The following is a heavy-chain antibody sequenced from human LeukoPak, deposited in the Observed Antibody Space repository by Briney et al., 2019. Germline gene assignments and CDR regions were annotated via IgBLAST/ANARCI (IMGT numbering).Heavy chain of an antibody. CDR3: VRHYRPPQDSRAAKPTGYYYYYMDV. D-gene: IGHD3-16*02. J-gene: IGHJ6*03. CDR1: GYTFPIYW. CDR2: IYPSDSHT. Sequence: GESLKISCQGSGYTFPIYWIGWVRQTPGKGLEWMGIIYPSDSHTIYSPSFQGQVTVLADKSISTAYLQWSSLKASDTAIYYCVRHYRPPQDSRAAKPTGYYYYYMDVWGTGTTVIVSS. V-gene: IGHV5-51*01.